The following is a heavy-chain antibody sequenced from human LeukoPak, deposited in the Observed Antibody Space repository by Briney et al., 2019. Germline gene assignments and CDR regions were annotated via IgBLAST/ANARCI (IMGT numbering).Heavy chain of an antibody. CDR1: GGSISSGDCY. Sequence: SETLSLTCTVSGGSISSGDCYWIWMRQPPGKGLEWIGYIYYSGSTYYNPSLKRRVTISVDTSKNQFSLKLSSVTPADTAVSYCDSSYDYGGNYSGTGFDYWGQGTLVTVSS. CDR3: DSSYDYGGNYSGTGFDY. CDR2: IYYSGST. J-gene: IGHJ4*02. D-gene: IGHD4-23*01. V-gene: IGHV4-30-4*01.